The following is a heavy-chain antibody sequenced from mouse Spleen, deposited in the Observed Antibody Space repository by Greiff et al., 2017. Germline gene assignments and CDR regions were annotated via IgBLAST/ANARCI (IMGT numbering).Heavy chain of an antibody. CDR2: INPSSGYT. CDR1: GYTFTSYT. J-gene: IGHJ4*01. Sequence: VQLQQSGAELARPGASVKMSCKASGYTFTSYTMHWVKQRPGQGLEWIGYINPSSGYTKYNQKFKDKATLTADKSSSTAYMQLSSLTSEDSAVYYCAREDRTKAMDYWGQGTSVTVSS. CDR3: AREDRTKAMDY. D-gene: IGHD2-14*01. V-gene: IGHV1-4*01.